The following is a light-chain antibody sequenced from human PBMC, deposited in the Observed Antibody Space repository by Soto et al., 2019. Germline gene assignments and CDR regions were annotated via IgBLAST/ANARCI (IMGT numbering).Light chain of an antibody. CDR2: DTV. J-gene: IGLJ1*01. V-gene: IGLV7-46*01. Sequence: QAVVTQEPSLTVSPGGTVTLTCGSSTGTVTSGHYPYWFQQKPGQAPRTLIYDTVKKHSWTPARFSGSLLGGKAALTLSGAQPEDEADYYCLLPYNGPYGYGPGTKVTVL. CDR1: TGTVTSGHY. CDR3: LLPYNGPYG.